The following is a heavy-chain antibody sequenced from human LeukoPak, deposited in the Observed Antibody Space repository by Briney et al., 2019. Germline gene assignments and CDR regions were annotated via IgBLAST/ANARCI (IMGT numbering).Heavy chain of an antibody. D-gene: IGHD5-12*01. V-gene: IGHV3-21*01. Sequence: GGSLRLSCAASGFTFSNYVMSWVRQAPGKGLEWVSSISSSSSYIYYADSVKGRFTISRDNAKNSLYLQMNSLRAEDTAVYYCARHGYSDAFDIWGQGTMVTVSS. CDR3: ARHGYSDAFDI. J-gene: IGHJ3*02. CDR2: ISSSSSYI. CDR1: GFTFSNYV.